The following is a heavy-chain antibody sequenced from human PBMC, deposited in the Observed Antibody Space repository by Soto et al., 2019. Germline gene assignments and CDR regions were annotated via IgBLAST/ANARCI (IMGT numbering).Heavy chain of an antibody. J-gene: IGHJ4*02. V-gene: IGHV1-3*01. CDR3: SKAPDLTLASSSDY. CDR2: INAGNGNT. Sequence: QVQIVQSGAEVKKPGASVKVSCKASGYTFTSYAMHWVRQAPGQRLEWMGWINAGNGNTKYSQKFQGRVTITRDTSASTAYMELSSLRSEDTAVYYCSKAPDLTLASSSDYWCQGTLVTVSS. D-gene: IGHD6-13*01. CDR1: GYTFTSYA.